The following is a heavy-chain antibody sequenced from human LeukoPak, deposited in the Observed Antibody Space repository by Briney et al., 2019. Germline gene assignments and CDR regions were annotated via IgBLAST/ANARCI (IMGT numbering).Heavy chain of an antibody. CDR3: TTHPRGYVVY. V-gene: IGHV3-15*01. D-gene: IGHD6-25*01. CDR1: GFTFSNAR. J-gene: IGHJ4*02. CDR2: VKSKTDGGTT. Sequence: GGSLRLSCAASGFTFSNARMSWVRQAPGKGLEWVGRVKSKTDGGTTDYAAPVKGRFAISRDDIKNTLYLHMNSLKTEDTAVYYCTTHPRGYVVYWGQGTLVTVSS.